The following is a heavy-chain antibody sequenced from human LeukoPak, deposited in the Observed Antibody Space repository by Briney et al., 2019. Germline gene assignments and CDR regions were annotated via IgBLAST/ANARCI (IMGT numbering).Heavy chain of an antibody. CDR2: INHSGSA. CDR1: GGSFSGYY. D-gene: IGHD3-3*01. V-gene: IGHV4-34*01. J-gene: IGHJ6*02. CDR3: ARVAIFGVVKYYGMDV. Sequence: SETLSLTCAVSGGSFSGYYWTWIRQPPGKGLEWIGEINHSGSANYNPSLMSRVTISLDTSKNHFSLNLSSVTAADTAVYYCARVAIFGVVKYYGMDVWGQGTTVTVSS.